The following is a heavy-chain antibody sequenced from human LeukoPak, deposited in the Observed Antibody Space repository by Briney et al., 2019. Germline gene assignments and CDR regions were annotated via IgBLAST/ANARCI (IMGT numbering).Heavy chain of an antibody. Sequence: GGSLRLSCAASGFTFSSYAMSWVRQAPGKGLEWVSAISGSGGSTYYADSVEGRFTISRDNSKNTLYPQMHSLRAEDTAVYYCAKALGGSYLYYFDYWGQGTLVTVSS. V-gene: IGHV3-23*01. D-gene: IGHD1-26*01. CDR2: ISGSGGST. CDR1: GFTFSSYA. CDR3: AKALGGSYLYYFDY. J-gene: IGHJ4*02.